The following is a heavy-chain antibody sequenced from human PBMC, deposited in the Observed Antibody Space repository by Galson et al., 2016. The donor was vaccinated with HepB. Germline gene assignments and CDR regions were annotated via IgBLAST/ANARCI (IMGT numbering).Heavy chain of an antibody. Sequence: SETLSLTCSVFGGSISRRTYFWGWIRQPPGKGLEWIGSIYYSGSSHYKPSLKSRVTISVDTSKNQFSLKLSSVTAADTAVYYCAGYGDPNWFDPWGQGTLVTVSS. CDR2: IYYSGSS. J-gene: IGHJ5*02. D-gene: IGHD3-16*01. CDR3: AGYGDPNWFDP. CDR1: GGSISRRTYF. V-gene: IGHV4-39*01.